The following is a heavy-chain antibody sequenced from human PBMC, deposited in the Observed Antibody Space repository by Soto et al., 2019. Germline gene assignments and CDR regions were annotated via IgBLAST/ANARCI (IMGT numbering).Heavy chain of an antibody. V-gene: IGHV3-23*01. CDR1: VLNVGAFA. CDR3: TRETVAGITGLDY. J-gene: IGHJ4*02. D-gene: IGHD1-20*01. Sequence: PWGSLLLSCAASVLNVGAFAVNWVRQAPGKGLEWVSGISVSDAFIYYADSVRGRFSISRDASENILYLQMNSLRVDDTALYYCTRETVAGITGLDYWGPGTLVTVSS. CDR2: ISVSDAFI.